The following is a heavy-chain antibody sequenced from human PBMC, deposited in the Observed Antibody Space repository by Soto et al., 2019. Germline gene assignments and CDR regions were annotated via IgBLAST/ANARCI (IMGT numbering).Heavy chain of an antibody. CDR2: ISASGLST. J-gene: IGHJ4*02. V-gene: IGHV3-23*01. Sequence: PGGSLRLSCVASGFTFSGYAMTWVRQAPREGLEWLSGISASGLSTYYADSVKGRFTISRDSSKNTVYLQINSLRAEDTAVYYCAKAPPLFSGGSWYLDYWGQGSRVTVSS. D-gene: IGHD2-15*01. CDR1: GFTFSGYA. CDR3: AKAPPLFSGGSWYLDY.